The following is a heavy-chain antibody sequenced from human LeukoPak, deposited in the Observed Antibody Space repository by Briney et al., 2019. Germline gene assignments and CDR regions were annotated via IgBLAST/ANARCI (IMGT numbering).Heavy chain of an antibody. CDR3: TRLTGSTGTQTAY. Sequence: GGSLRLSCAASGFTFSGSAMHWVRQASGKGLEWVGRIRSKANSYATAYAASVKGRFTISRDDSKNTAYLQMNSLKTEDTAVYYCTRLTGSTGTQTAYWGQGTLVTVSS. V-gene: IGHV3-73*01. D-gene: IGHD1-7*01. CDR2: IRSKANSYAT. J-gene: IGHJ4*02. CDR1: GFTFSGSA.